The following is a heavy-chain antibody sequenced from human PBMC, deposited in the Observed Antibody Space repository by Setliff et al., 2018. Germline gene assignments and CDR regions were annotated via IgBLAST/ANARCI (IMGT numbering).Heavy chain of an antibody. CDR2: IYHNGNT. V-gene: IGHV4-59*01. CDR1: GGSISPYF. J-gene: IGHJ6*02. Sequence: PSETMSLTCTVSGGSISPYFWSWNRQPPGKGLEWIGYIYHNGNTNFNPSLKSRVNMSVDTSKNQFVLNLKAVTAADTAVYYCARDRTAYSYGLDVWGQGATVTVSS. CDR3: ARDRTAYSYGLDV. D-gene: IGHD5-18*01.